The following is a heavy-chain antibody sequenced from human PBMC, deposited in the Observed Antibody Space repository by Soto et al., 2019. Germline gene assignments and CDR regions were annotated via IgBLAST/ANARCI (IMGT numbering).Heavy chain of an antibody. Sequence: QVQLQESGPGLVKPSGTLSLTCAVSGGSISSSNWWSWVRQPPGKGLWWIGEIYHSGSTNHNPSLTRPVTISVDKSKHQFSLKLSSVAAADTAVYYCARDQAQQLVRYYYYGMDVWGQGTTVTVSS. CDR2: IYHSGST. V-gene: IGHV4-4*02. D-gene: IGHD6-13*01. CDR3: ARDQAQQLVRYYYYGMDV. J-gene: IGHJ6*02. CDR1: GGSISSSNW.